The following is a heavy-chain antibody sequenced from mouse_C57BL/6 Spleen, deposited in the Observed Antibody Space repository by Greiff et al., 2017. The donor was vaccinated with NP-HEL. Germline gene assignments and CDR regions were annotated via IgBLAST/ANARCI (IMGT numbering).Heavy chain of an antibody. CDR3: ARSRDSSGPYYYAMDY. Sequence: VQLKESVAELVRPGASVKLSCTASGFNIKNTYMHWVKQRPEQGLEWIGRIDPANGNTKYAPKFQGKATITADTSSNTAYLQLSSLTSEDTALSYGARSRDSSGPYYYAMDYWGQGTSVTVSS. D-gene: IGHD3-2*02. J-gene: IGHJ4*01. CDR2: IDPANGNT. CDR1: GFNIKNTY. V-gene: IGHV14-3*01.